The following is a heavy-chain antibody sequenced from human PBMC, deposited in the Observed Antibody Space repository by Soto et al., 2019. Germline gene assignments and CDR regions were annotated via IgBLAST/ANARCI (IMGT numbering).Heavy chain of an antibody. V-gene: IGHV4-34*01. J-gene: IGHJ5*02. Sequence: PSETLSLTCAVYGGSFSGYYWSWIRQPPGKGLEWIGEINHSGSTNYNPSLKSRVTISVDTSKNQFSLKLSSVTAADTAVYYCARGREQQLVSVYNWFDPWGQGTLVTVSS. CDR1: GGSFSGYY. D-gene: IGHD6-13*01. CDR3: ARGREQQLVSVYNWFDP. CDR2: INHSGST.